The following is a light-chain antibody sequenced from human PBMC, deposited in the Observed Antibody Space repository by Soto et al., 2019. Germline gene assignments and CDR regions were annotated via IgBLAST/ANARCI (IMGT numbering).Light chain of an antibody. J-gene: IGKJ1*01. CDR3: QQYNKGPVT. CDR1: QSVSSN. Sequence: EIVMTQSPATLSVSPGERATPSYRASQSVSSNLAWYQQRPGQAPRLLIYGASTRATGIPARFSGSGSGTDFTLTISSLQSEDFAVYYCQQYNKGPVTFGQGTKVDIK. CDR2: GAS. V-gene: IGKV3-15*01.